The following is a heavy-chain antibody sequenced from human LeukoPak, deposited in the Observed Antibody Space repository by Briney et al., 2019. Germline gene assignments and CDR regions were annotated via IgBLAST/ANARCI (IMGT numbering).Heavy chain of an antibody. Sequence: ASVKVSCKVSGYTLTELSMHWVRQAPGKGLEWMGGFDPEDGETIHAQKFQGRVTMTEDTSTDTAYMELSSLRSEDTAVYYCATGGCSSTSCYAFDIWGQGTMVTVSS. V-gene: IGHV1-24*01. CDR1: GYTLTELS. D-gene: IGHD2-2*01. CDR3: ATGGCSSTSCYAFDI. J-gene: IGHJ3*02. CDR2: FDPEDGET.